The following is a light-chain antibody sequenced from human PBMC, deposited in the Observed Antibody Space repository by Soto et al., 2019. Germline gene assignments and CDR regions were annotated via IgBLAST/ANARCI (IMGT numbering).Light chain of an antibody. CDR3: SSYTSNSTRV. CDR2: DVS. CDR1: NSDVGGSNY. J-gene: IGLJ1*01. V-gene: IGLV2-14*01. Sequence: QSVLTQPASVSGSPGQSITISCTGTNSDVGGSNYVSWYQQYPDKAPKLMIYDVSNRPSGVSSRFSGSKSGNTASLTISGPQAEDEADYYCSSYTSNSTRVFGTGTKVTVL.